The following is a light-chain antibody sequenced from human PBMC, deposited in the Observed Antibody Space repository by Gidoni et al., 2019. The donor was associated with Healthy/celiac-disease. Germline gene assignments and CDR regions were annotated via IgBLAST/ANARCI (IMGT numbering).Light chain of an antibody. CDR3: QQYNNWSQT. CDR1: QSVSCN. CDR2: CAS. V-gene: IGKV3-15*01. Sequence: DMVMTHSPATLSVSPGERATLSCRASQSVSCNLPCYQQQPGQAPRLLISCASTRATGIPARFSGSRSATEFSITIISLQSEDFAVYYCQQYNNWSQTFGQGTKVEIK. J-gene: IGKJ1*01.